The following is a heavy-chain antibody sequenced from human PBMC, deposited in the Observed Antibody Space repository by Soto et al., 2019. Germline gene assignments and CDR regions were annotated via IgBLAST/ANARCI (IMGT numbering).Heavy chain of an antibody. CDR3: SWWLSPY. CDR1: GFTFSSYS. CDR2: ISSSSSTI. D-gene: IGHD2-8*02. V-gene: IGHV3-48*02. Sequence: EVQLVESGGGLVQPGGSLRLSCAASGFTFSSYSMNWFRQAPGKGLEGVSYISSSSSTIYYADSVKGRFTISRDNAKNSLYLQMNSLRDEDTAVYYCSWWLSPYWGQGTLVTVSS. J-gene: IGHJ4*02.